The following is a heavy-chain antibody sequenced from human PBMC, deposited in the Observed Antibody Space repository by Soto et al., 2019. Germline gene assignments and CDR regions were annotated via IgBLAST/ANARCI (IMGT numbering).Heavy chain of an antibody. Sequence: EVQLVESGGGLVQPGGSLRLSCAASGFTVSSNYMSWVRQTPGKGLEWVSVIYSDGSTYYADSVKGRFTISRDNSKNTLYLQMNSLRDEDTAVYYCARVRGHDQYYLDYWGQGTLVTVSS. J-gene: IGHJ4*02. CDR3: ARVRGHDQYYLDY. D-gene: IGHD3-10*01. CDR2: IYSDGST. CDR1: GFTVSSNY. V-gene: IGHV3-66*01.